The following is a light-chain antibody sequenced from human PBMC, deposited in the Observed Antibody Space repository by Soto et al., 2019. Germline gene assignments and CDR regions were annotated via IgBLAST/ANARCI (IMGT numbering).Light chain of an antibody. CDR1: QSVSSY. J-gene: IGKJ4*01. V-gene: IGKV3-11*01. CDR2: AAS. CDR3: QQRSKWPPRLT. Sequence: EIVLTQSPATLSLSPGERATLSCRASQSVSSYLAWYQQKPGQAPRLLIYAASNRATGIPARFSGSGSGTDFTLTISSLEPEDFAVYYCQQRSKWPPRLTFGAGTKVEIK.